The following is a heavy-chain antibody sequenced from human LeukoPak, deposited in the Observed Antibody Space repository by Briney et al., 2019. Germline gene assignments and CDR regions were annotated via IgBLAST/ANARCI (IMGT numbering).Heavy chain of an antibody. CDR2: IYYSGST. J-gene: IGHJ4*02. CDR3: ARDLDYYDSSGYFDY. Sequence: SETLSLTCTVSGGSISSGGYYWSRIRQHPGKGLEWIGYIYYSGSTYYNPSLKSRVTISVDTSKNQFSLKLSSVTAADTAVYYCARDLDYYDSSGYFDYWGQGTLVTVSS. CDR1: GGSISSGGYY. V-gene: IGHV4-31*03. D-gene: IGHD3-22*01.